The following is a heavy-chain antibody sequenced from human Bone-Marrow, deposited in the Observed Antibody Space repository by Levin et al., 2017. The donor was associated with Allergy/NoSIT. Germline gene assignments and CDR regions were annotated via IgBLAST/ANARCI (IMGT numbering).Heavy chain of an antibody. CDR3: ARVAGYSFGYYFDH. Sequence: SQTLSLTCAVSGGSISSGGYSWSWIRQPPGKGLEWIGNIYLSGSTNNNPSLKSRVTISVDRSKNQFSLKLSSVTAADTAVYYCARVAGYSFGYYFDHWGQGTLVTVSS. J-gene: IGHJ4*02. D-gene: IGHD5-18*01. CDR2: IYLSGST. V-gene: IGHV4-30-2*01. CDR1: GGSISSGGYS.